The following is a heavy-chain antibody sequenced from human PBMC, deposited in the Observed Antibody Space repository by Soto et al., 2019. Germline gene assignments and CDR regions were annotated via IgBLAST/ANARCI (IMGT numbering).Heavy chain of an antibody. CDR1: GGSISTTNHY. Sequence: SETLSLTCSASGGSISTTNHYWGWIRQPPGKGLGWIGSIYYTGSTYYNPSLKTRLTISVDTSKNQCSLRLSSVTASDTAVYYCARQGTSWQLGYGLDVWGQGTTVTVSS. D-gene: IGHD6-13*01. CDR3: ARQGTSWQLGYGLDV. CDR2: IYYTGST. V-gene: IGHV4-39*01. J-gene: IGHJ6*02.